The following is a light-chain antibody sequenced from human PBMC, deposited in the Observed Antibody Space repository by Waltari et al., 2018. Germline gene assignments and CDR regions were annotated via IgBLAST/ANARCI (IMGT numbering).Light chain of an antibody. J-gene: IGLJ2*01. CDR3: SSYTSSITPV. V-gene: IGLV2-18*02. CDR2: EVS. Sequence: QSALTQPPSVSGSPGQSVTISCTGTSSHVGSYNHFYWYQQPPRTAPNLMIYEVSNRPSGVPDRFSGSKSGNTAFLTISGLQAEDEADYYCSSYTSSITPVFGGGTKLTVL. CDR1: SSHVGSYNH.